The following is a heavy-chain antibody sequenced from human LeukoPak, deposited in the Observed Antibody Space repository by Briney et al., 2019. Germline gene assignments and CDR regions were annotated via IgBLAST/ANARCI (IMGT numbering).Heavy chain of an antibody. D-gene: IGHD3-16*01. J-gene: IGHJ4*02. V-gene: IGHV4-59*11. CDR2: IYYSGST. Sequence: PSETLSLTCTVSGGSISSHYWSWIRQPPGKGLEWIGYIYYSGSTNYNPSLKSRVTISVDTSKNQFSLKLSSVTAADTAAYYCARDWGSRAPPDYWGQGTLVTVSS. CDR3: ARDWGSRAPPDY. CDR1: GGSISSHY.